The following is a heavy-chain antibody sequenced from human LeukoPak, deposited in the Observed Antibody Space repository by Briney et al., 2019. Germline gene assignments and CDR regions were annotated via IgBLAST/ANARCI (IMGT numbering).Heavy chain of an antibody. CDR2: ISGSGGST. V-gene: IGHV3-23*01. CDR3: AKLKYYYDSSGYSKTIDY. CDR1: GFAFSSYA. D-gene: IGHD3-22*01. Sequence: GGSLRLSCAASGFAFSSYAMSWVRQAPGKGLEWVSAISGSGGSTYYADSVKGRFTISRDNSKNTLYLQMNSLRAEDTAVYYCAKLKYYYDSSGYSKTIDYWGQGTLVTVSS. J-gene: IGHJ4*02.